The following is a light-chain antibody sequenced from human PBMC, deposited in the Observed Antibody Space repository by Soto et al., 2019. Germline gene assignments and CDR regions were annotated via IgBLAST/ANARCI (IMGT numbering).Light chain of an antibody. J-gene: IGKJ4*01. Sequence: EIVLTQSPATLSLSPGDRATLSCRATQSVTTYLAWNHQNPGQAPRLLIYGATTRATGIPDRFSGSGAGTDFNLTVSSLKPEDVAVYYCLQRSAWPPTFGGGTQVE. V-gene: IGKV3-11*01. CDR3: LQRSAWPPT. CDR1: QSVTTY. CDR2: GAT.